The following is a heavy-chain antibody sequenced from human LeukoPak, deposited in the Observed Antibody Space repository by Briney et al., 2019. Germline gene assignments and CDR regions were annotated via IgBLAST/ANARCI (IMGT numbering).Heavy chain of an antibody. V-gene: IGHV4-39*07. J-gene: IGHJ4*02. CDR1: GGSISSGGNY. CDR3: VRDNGNWDIDY. Sequence: PSETLSLTCNVSGGSISSGGNYWGWVRQPPGKGMEWIGSIHRSGNTYYNPSLKSRVTVSRDTSKNLFSLRLSSVTAADTALYYCVRDNGNWDIDYWGQGTLVTVSS. D-gene: IGHD7-27*01. CDR2: IHRSGNT.